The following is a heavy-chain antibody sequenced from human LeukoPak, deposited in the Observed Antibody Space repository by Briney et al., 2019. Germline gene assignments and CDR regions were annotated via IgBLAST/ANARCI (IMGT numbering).Heavy chain of an antibody. Sequence: PGGSLRLSCAASGFTFSSYSMNWVRQAPGKGLEWVSSISSSSNYIYYADSVKGRFTISRDNAKNSLYLQMNSLRAEDTAVYYCARSIADYFDYWGQGTLVTVSS. CDR2: ISSSSNYI. CDR1: GFTFSSYS. CDR3: ARSIADYFDY. D-gene: IGHD6-6*01. J-gene: IGHJ4*02. V-gene: IGHV3-21*01.